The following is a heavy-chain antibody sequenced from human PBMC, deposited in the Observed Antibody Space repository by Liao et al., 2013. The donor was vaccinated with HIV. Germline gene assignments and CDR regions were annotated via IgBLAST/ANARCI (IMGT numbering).Heavy chain of an antibody. CDR2: IYYSGST. J-gene: IGHJ4*02. CDR3: ASVGINSYGYYFDD. CDR1: GGSISTYN. D-gene: IGHD5-18*01. V-gene: IGHV4-59*01. Sequence: QVQLQESGPGLVKPSETLSLTCTISGGSISTYNWSWLRQPPGKGLEWIGYIYYSGSTKYNPSLESRVTMSIDTSMHQFSLRLSSVTAADTAVYYCASVGINSYGYYFDDWGQGVLVTVSS.